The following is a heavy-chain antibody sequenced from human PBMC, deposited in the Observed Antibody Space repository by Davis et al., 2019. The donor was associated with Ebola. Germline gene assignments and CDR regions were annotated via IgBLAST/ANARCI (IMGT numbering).Heavy chain of an antibody. J-gene: IGHJ3*02. CDR1: GYTFTGYY. CDR2: INPHGGGT. CDR3: ARGRSSSRWAFDI. V-gene: IGHV1-2*02. D-gene: IGHD6-13*01. Sequence: ASVKVSCKASGYTFTGYYMHWVRQAPGQGLEWMGWINPHGGGTKYAQRFQDRVNLTRDMSISTAYMDLSRLKSDDTAVYYCARGRSSSRWAFDIWGQRTMVSVSS.